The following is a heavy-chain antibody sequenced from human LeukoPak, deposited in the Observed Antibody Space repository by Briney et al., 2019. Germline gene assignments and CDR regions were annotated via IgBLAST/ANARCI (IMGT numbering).Heavy chain of an antibody. D-gene: IGHD3-16*01. CDR2: IYYSGST. V-gene: IGHV4-59*01. J-gene: IGHJ5*02. CDR1: GGSISSYY. CDR3: ARFTPQGYGWGGYNRFDP. Sequence: PSETLSLTCTVSGGSISSYYWNWIRQPPGKGLEWIGYIYYSGSTNYNPSLKSRATISVDTSKNQFSLNLTCVTAADTAVYYCARFTPQGYGWGGYNRFDPWGQGTLVTVSS.